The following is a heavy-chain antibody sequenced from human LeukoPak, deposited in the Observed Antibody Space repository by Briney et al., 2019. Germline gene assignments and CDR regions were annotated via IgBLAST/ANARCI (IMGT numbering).Heavy chain of an antibody. CDR2: IYHSGST. V-gene: IGHV4-30-2*01. Sequence: SQTLSLTCAVSGGSISSGDYSWSWIRQPPGKGLEWIGYIYHSGSTYYNPSLKSRVTISVDRSKNQFSLKLSSVTAADTAVYYCARVYDSSGYYEDYWGQGTLVTVSS. J-gene: IGHJ4*02. CDR1: GGSISSGDYS. CDR3: ARVYDSSGYYEDY. D-gene: IGHD3-22*01.